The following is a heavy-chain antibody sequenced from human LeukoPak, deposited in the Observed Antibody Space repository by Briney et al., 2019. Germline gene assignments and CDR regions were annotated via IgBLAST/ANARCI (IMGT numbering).Heavy chain of an antibody. J-gene: IGHJ6*02. CDR1: GGSISSSNW. Sequence: SGTLSLTCAVSGGSISSSNWWSWVRQPPGKGLEWIGEIYHSGSTNYNPSLKSRVTISVDKSKNQFSLKLTSVTAADTAVYYCARHGNQLWFYYGMDVWGQGTTVTVSS. D-gene: IGHD5-18*01. V-gene: IGHV4-4*02. CDR2: IYHSGST. CDR3: ARHGNQLWFYYGMDV.